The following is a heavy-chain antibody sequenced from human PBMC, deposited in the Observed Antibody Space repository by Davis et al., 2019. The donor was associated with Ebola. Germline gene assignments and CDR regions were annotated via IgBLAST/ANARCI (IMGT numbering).Heavy chain of an antibody. Sequence: GGSLRLSCAASGFTFSSYAMHWVRQAPGKGLEWVAVISYDGSNKYYADSVKGRFTISRDNAKNSLYLQMNSLRAEDTAVYYCARSLIGRYYYYGMDVWGQGTTVTVSS. CDR1: GFTFSSYA. CDR3: ARSLIGRYYYYGMDV. J-gene: IGHJ6*02. V-gene: IGHV3-30-3*01. CDR2: ISYDGSNK.